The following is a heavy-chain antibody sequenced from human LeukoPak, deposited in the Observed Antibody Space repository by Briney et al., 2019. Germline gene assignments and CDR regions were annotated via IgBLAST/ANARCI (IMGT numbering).Heavy chain of an antibody. CDR1: GFTFNSYA. D-gene: IGHD3-22*01. CDR2: ASYEGDKT. CDR3: AKGTYYYDSSGYYQTPNWYFDL. V-gene: IGHV3-30*14. Sequence: PGGSLRLSCVASGFTFNSYAFHWVRQAPGKGLEWVAFASYEGDKTYYVDSVKGRFTISRDNSKNTLYLQMNSLRAEDTAVYYCAKGTYYYDSSGYYQTPNWYFDLWGRGTLVTVSS. J-gene: IGHJ2*01.